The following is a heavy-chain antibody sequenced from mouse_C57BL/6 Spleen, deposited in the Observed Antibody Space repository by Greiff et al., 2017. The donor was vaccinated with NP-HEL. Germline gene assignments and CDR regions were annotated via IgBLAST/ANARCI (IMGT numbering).Heavy chain of an antibody. Sequence: VQLQQSGAELVMPGASVKLSCKASGYTFTSYWMHWVKQRPGQGLEWIGEIDPSDSDTNYNQKFKGKSTLTVDKSSSTAYMQLSSLTSEDSAVYYCARPYYGSSYGAMDYWGQGTSVTVSS. D-gene: IGHD1-1*01. V-gene: IGHV1-69*01. CDR2: IDPSDSDT. CDR3: ARPYYGSSYGAMDY. J-gene: IGHJ4*01. CDR1: GYTFTSYW.